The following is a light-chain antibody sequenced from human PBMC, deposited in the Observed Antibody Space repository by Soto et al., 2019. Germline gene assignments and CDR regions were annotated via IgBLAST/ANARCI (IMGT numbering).Light chain of an antibody. V-gene: IGKV1-17*01. Sequence: DIQMTQSPSSLSASVGDRVTITCRARQGIRNDLGWYQQKPGMATKRLIYSASTLQGGVPSRFAGSASGTEFTLTISRLQPEDFATYSCLQHFMYPLTFGGGTKVEIK. CDR2: SAS. CDR1: QGIRND. J-gene: IGKJ4*01. CDR3: LQHFMYPLT.